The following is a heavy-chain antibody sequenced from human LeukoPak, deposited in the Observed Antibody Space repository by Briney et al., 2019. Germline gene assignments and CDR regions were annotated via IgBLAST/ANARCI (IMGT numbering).Heavy chain of an antibody. CDR3: AKGRRRGLQLGGGYFDY. CDR2: IRYDGSNK. J-gene: IGHJ4*02. CDR1: GFTFSSYG. V-gene: IGHV3-30*02. Sequence: GGSLRLSCAASGFTFSSYGMHWVRQAPGKGLEWVAFIRYDGSNKYYADSVKGRFTISRDNSKNTLYRQMNSLRAEDTAVYYCAKGRRRGLQLGGGYFDYWGQGTLVTVSS. D-gene: IGHD5-24*01.